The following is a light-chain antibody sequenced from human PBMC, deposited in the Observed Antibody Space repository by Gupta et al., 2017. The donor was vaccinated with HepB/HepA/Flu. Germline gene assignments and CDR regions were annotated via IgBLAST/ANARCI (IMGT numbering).Light chain of an antibody. CDR2: DTW. Sequence: QAVVPPEPSLTVSPVGTVTLTCGSSTGPVTSGHYPYWIQQKPGQAPRTLIYDTWNKHTWTPARCSGSGRGDKAALTLAGAQEDDEDEYDCWLGDSGHRVFGGGTKLTVI. CDR1: TGPVTSGHY. J-gene: IGLJ3*02. CDR3: WLGDSGHRV. V-gene: IGLV7-46*01.